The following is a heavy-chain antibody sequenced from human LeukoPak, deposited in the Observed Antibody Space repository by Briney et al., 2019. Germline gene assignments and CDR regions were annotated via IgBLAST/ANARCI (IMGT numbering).Heavy chain of an antibody. V-gene: IGHV4-4*07. D-gene: IGHD6-13*01. CDR1: GGSISSYY. Sequence: SETLSLTCTVSGGSISSYYWSWIRQPAGKGLEWIGRIYTSGSTNYNPSLKSRVTMSVDTSKNHFSLKLSSVTAGDTAVYYCARDWAAAGTELFDYWGQGTLVTVSS. CDR3: ARDWAAAGTELFDY. CDR2: IYTSGST. J-gene: IGHJ4*02.